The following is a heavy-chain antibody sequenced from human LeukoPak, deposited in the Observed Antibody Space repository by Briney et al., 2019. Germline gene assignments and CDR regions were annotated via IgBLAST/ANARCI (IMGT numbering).Heavy chain of an antibody. CDR1: GFTFSSYG. CDR3: ARELYGDYVDNWFDP. J-gene: IGHJ5*02. CDR2: INWNGGST. Sequence: PGGSLRLSCAASGFTFSSYGMHWVRQAPGKGLEWVSGINWNGGSTGYADSVKGRFTISRDNAKNSLYLQMNSLRAEDTALYHCARELYGDYVDNWFDPWGQGTLVTVSS. D-gene: IGHD4-17*01. V-gene: IGHV3-20*01.